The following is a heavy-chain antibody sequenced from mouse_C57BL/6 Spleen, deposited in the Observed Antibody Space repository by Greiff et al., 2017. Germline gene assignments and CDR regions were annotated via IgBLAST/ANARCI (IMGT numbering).Heavy chain of an antibody. V-gene: IGHV3-6*01. J-gene: IGHJ4*01. CDR1: GYSITSGYY. D-gene: IGHD1-1*01. Sequence: EVQLQQSGPGLVKPSQSLSLTCSVTGYSITSGYYWNWIRQFPGNKLEWMGYISYDGSNNYNPSLKNRISITRDTSKNQFFLKLNSVTTEDTATYYCARGGVLRSYAMDYWGQGTSVTVSS. CDR3: ARGGVLRSYAMDY. CDR2: ISYDGSN.